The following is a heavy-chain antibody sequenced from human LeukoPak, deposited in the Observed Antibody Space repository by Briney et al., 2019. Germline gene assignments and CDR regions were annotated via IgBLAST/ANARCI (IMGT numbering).Heavy chain of an antibody. CDR1: GYRFTTYW. V-gene: IGHV5-51*01. D-gene: IGHD6-19*01. J-gene: IGHJ4*02. Sequence: GESLKISCKGSGYRFTTYWIAWVRQTPGKGLELMGIIYPGDSDTRYSPSFQGQVTNATDKSKRVAYLQWTSLKASDTAMYYCAWSVSGATFDYWGQGTLVTVSS. CDR3: AWSVSGATFDY. CDR2: IYPGDSDT.